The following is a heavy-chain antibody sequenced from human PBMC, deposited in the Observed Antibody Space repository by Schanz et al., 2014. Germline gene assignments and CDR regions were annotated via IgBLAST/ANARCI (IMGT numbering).Heavy chain of an antibody. J-gene: IGHJ4*02. D-gene: IGHD1-1*01. CDR2: IYKSGSA. V-gene: IGHV3-66*02. CDR1: GFNVSKSY. CDR3: ARDSAGTTFGVLDS. Sequence: VQLVESGGGVVQPGRSLRLSCAASGFNVSKSYVSWVRQAPGKGLEWVSLIYKSGSAFYADSVKGRLTISRDNSKNTVYLEMNRLRTEDTALYYCARDSAGTTFGVLDSWGQGTLVTVSS.